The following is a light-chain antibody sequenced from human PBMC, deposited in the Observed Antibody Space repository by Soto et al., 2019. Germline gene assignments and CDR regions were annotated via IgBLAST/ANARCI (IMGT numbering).Light chain of an antibody. Sequence: EIVMTQSPVTLSVSPGEGATLSCRASQSISSSLAWYQQKPGQPPKLLIFGASTRATGIPARVSCSGSGTELTLSITRLQSDDYAIYCGQQYGVWPPNLLTFGGGTKVEI. V-gene: IGKV3-15*01. CDR2: GAS. CDR3: QQYGVWPPNLLT. CDR1: QSISSS. J-gene: IGKJ4*01.